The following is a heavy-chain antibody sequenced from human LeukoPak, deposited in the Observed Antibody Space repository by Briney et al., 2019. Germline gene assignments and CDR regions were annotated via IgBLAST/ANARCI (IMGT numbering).Heavy chain of an antibody. Sequence: GGSLRLSCAASGFTFNTYAMNWVRQAPGKGLEWVSSISSSSTYIYYADSLKGRFTISRDNAKNSLYLQMNSLRVEDTAVYYCARVVGGTSGAFDIWGQGTMVTVSS. V-gene: IGHV3-21*01. D-gene: IGHD1-26*01. CDR1: GFTFNTYA. CDR3: ARVVGGTSGAFDI. CDR2: ISSSSTYI. J-gene: IGHJ3*02.